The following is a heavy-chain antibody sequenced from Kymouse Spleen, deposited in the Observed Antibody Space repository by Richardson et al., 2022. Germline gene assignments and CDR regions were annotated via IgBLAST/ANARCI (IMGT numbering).Heavy chain of an antibody. CDR2: INPNSGGT. D-gene: IGHD3-3*01. CDR1: GYTFTGYY. CDR3: ARGPLTIFGVVITLFDY. Sequence: QVQLVQSGAEVKKPGASVKVSCKASGYTFTGYYMHWVRQAPGQGLEWMGWINPNSGGTNYAQKFQGWVTMTRDTSISTAYMELSRLRSDDTAVYYCARGPLTIFGVVITLFDYWGQGTLVTVSS. V-gene: IGHV1-2*04. J-gene: IGHJ4*02.